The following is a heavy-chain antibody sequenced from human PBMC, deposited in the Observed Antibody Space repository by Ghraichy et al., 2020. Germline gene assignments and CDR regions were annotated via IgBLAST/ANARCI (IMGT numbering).Heavy chain of an antibody. Sequence: ASVKVSCKASGYTFTGYYMHWVRQAPGQGLEWMGWINPNSGGTNYAQKFQGWVTMTRDTSIRPAYMELSRLGSDHTAVYYCARDFGMNNSSLTQYGMDVWGQGTTVTVSS. CDR1: GYTFTGYY. D-gene: IGHD6-13*01. V-gene: IGHV1-2*04. CDR2: INPNSGGT. CDR3: ARDFGMNNSSLTQYGMDV. J-gene: IGHJ6*02.